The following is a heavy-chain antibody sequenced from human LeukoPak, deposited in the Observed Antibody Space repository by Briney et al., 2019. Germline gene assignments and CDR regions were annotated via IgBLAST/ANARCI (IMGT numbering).Heavy chain of an antibody. CDR1: GYSISSGYY. V-gene: IGHV4-38-2*02. J-gene: IGHJ4*02. Sequence: SGTLSLTCTVSGYSISSGYYWGWIRQPPGKGLEWIGSIYHSGSTYYNPSLKSRVTISVDTSKNQFSLKLSSVTAADTAVYYCARVPTIAVAGTPPDYWGQGTLVTVSS. CDR2: IYHSGST. D-gene: IGHD6-19*01. CDR3: ARVPTIAVAGTPPDY.